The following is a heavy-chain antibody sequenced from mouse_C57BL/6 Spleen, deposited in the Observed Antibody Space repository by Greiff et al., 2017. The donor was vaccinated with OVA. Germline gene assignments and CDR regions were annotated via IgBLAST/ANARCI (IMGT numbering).Heavy chain of an antibody. V-gene: IGHV5-17*01. CDR2: ISSGSSTI. Sequence: EVMLVESGGGLVKPGGSLKLSCAASGFTFSDYGMHWVRQAPEKGLEWVAYISSGSSTIYYADTVKGRFTISRDNAKNTLFLRMTGLRSEDTAMYYCAKGVRGANWVYFDYWGQGTTLTVSS. D-gene: IGHD4-1*01. CDR1: GFTFSDYG. J-gene: IGHJ2*01. CDR3: AKGVRGANWVYFDY.